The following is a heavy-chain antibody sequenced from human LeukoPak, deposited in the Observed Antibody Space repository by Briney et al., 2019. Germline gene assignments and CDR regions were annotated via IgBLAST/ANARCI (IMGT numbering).Heavy chain of an antibody. CDR1: GESLSNYY. Sequence: SETLSLTCAVYGESLSNYYWSWIRQPPGKGLEWIGEIHHSGTTNYKWSLESRVTISVDTSKNQFSLKLISVTAADTAVCYCARSPANSWSNFDYWGQGTLVTVSS. J-gene: IGHJ4*02. CDR3: ARSPANSWSNFDY. CDR2: IHHSGTT. D-gene: IGHD6-13*01. V-gene: IGHV4-34*01.